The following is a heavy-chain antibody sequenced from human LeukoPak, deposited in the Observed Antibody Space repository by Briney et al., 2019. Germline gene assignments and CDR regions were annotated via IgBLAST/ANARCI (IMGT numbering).Heavy chain of an antibody. J-gene: IGHJ3*02. D-gene: IGHD1-7*01. V-gene: IGHV4-59*01. Sequence: PSETLSLTCTVSGGSISSFYWSWIRQSPGKGLEWIVYIYYSGNTNYSPSLKSRVTMSVDTSKNQFSLKLSSVTAADTAVYYCARDWITGTGDAFDIWGQGTMVTVSS. CDR1: GGSISSFY. CDR2: IYYSGNT. CDR3: ARDWITGTGDAFDI.